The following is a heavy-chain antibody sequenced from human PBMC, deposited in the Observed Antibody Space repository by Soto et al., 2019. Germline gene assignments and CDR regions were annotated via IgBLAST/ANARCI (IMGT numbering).Heavy chain of an antibody. Sequence: SETLSLTCTVSGGSISSYYWSWIRQPPGKGLEWIGYIYYSGSTNYNPSLKSRVTISVDTSKNQFSLKLSSVTAADTAVYYCARHSPRGVGSYYPAFVDYWGQGTLVTVSS. CDR3: ARHSPRGVGSYYPAFVDY. D-gene: IGHD3-10*01. CDR2: IYYSGST. J-gene: IGHJ4*02. V-gene: IGHV4-59*08. CDR1: GGSISSYY.